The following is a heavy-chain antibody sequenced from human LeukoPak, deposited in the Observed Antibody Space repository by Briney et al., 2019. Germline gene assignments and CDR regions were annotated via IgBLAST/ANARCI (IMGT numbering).Heavy chain of an antibody. V-gene: IGHV1-18*01. J-gene: IGHJ3*02. D-gene: IGHD3-16*02. CDR3: ARDSVIASEDAFDI. CDR2: ISAYNGNT. Sequence: ASVKVSCKASSYTFTSYGISWVRQAPGQGLEWMGWISAYNGNTNYAQKLQGRVTMTTDTSTSTAYMELRSLRSDDTAVYYCARDSVIASEDAFDIWGQGTMVTVSS. CDR1: SYTFTSYG.